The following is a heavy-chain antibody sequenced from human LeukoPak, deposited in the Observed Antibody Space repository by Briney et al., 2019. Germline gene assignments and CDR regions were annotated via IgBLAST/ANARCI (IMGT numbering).Heavy chain of an antibody. CDR3: ARVVRYCSGGSCYQNWFDP. D-gene: IGHD2-15*01. CDR2: ISAYNGNT. CDR1: GYTFTSCG. J-gene: IGHJ5*02. Sequence: GASVKVSCKASGYTFTSCGISWVRQAPGQGLEWMGWISAYNGNTNYAQKLQGRVTMTTDTSTSTAYMELRSLRSDDTAVYYCARVVRYCSGGSCYQNWFDPWGQGTLVTVSS. V-gene: IGHV1-18*01.